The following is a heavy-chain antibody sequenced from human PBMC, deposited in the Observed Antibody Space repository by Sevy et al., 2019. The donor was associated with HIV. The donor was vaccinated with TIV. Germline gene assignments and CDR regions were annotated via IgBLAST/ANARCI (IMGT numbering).Heavy chain of an antibody. CDR3: ARGVQTYDAFDI. V-gene: IGHV3-21*01. Sequence: GESLKISCAASGFTFSSYSMNWVRQAPGKGLEWVSSISGISNYIYYADSVQGRFSISRDNAKDSLYLQMNSLRVEDTAIYYCARGVQTYDAFDIWGQGTMVTVSS. D-gene: IGHD6-6*01. J-gene: IGHJ3*02. CDR1: GFTFSSYS. CDR2: ISGISNYI.